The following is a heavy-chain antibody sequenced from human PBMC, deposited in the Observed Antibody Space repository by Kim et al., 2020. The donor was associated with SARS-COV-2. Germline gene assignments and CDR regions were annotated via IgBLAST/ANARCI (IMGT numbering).Heavy chain of an antibody. J-gene: IGHJ4*02. CDR2: IKQDGSEK. CDR3: ARDFTSSSSGLFDY. CDR1: GFTFSSHW. D-gene: IGHD6-6*01. Sequence: GGSLRLSCAASGFTFSSHWMSWVRQAPGKGLEWVANIKQDGSEKNYVDSVKGRFTISRDNAKNSLYLHMNSLRAEDTAVYYCARDFTSSSSGLFDYWGQG. V-gene: IGHV3-7*01.